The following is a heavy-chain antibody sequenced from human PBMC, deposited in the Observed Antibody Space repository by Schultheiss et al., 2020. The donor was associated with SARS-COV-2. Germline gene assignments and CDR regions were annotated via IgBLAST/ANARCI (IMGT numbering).Heavy chain of an antibody. V-gene: IGHV6-1*01. Sequence: SQTLSLTCAISGDSVSSNSAAWNWIRQSPSRGLEWLGRTYYRSKWYNDYAVSVKSRMTINPDTSKNQFSLQLNSVTPEDTAVYYCAREAELPGYSSGWYASPTWFDPWGQGTLVTVSS. CDR1: GDSVSSNSAA. J-gene: IGHJ5*02. D-gene: IGHD6-19*01. CDR2: TYYRSKWYN. CDR3: AREAELPGYSSGWYASPTWFDP.